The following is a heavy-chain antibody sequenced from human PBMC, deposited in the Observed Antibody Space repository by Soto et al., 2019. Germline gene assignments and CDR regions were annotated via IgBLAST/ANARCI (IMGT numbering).Heavy chain of an antibody. Sequence: QVQLVQSGAEVKKPGASVKVSCKASGYTFTSYGISWVRQAPGQGLEWMGWISVLNGDTSYAQNLQGRVTMTTDMSTSTVYMELRSLGSDDTAVYYCARGPGRGYNYFDPWGQGTLVTVSS. CDR2: ISVLNGDT. CDR3: ARGPGRGYNYFDP. CDR1: GYTFTSYG. J-gene: IGHJ5*02. V-gene: IGHV1-18*04. D-gene: IGHD1-1*01.